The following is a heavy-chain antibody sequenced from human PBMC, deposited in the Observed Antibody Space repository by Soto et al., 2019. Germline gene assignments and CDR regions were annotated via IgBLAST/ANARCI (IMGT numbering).Heavy chain of an antibody. CDR1: GGTFSSYT. Sequence: QVQLVQSGAEVKKPGSSVKVSCKASGGTFSSYTISWVRQAPGQGLEWMGRIIPILGIANYAQKFQGRVTITADKSTSTAYMELSSLRSEDTAVYYCARMRSGYDLLPFDYWGQGTLVTVSS. CDR3: ARMRSGYDLLPFDY. CDR2: IIPILGIA. D-gene: IGHD5-12*01. V-gene: IGHV1-69*02. J-gene: IGHJ4*02.